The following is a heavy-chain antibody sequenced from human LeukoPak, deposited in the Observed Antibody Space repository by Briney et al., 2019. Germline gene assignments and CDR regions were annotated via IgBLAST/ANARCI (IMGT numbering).Heavy chain of an antibody. Sequence: ASVEVSCKASGYTFTSYGISWVRQAPGQGLERMGWISAYNGNTNYAQKLQGRVTMTTDTSTSTAYMELRSLRSDDTAVYYCARGGALAAAGILDYWGQGTLVTVSS. J-gene: IGHJ4*02. D-gene: IGHD6-13*01. CDR3: ARGGALAAAGILDY. V-gene: IGHV1-18*01. CDR1: GYTFTSYG. CDR2: ISAYNGNT.